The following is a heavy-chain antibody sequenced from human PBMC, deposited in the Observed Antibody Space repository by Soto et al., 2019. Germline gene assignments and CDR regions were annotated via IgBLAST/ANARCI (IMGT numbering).Heavy chain of an antibody. CDR2: ISWNSGNI. CDR1: GFTFDNYA. CDR3: AKGPYSNYDYHYMDV. D-gene: IGHD4-4*01. Sequence: EVQLVESGGGLVQLGRSLRLSCAASGFTFDNYAMHWVRQAPGKGLEWVSGISWNSGNIGYADSVKGRFTISRDNAKNSLYLQMNRLRAEDTALYYCAKGPYSNYDYHYMDVWGKGTTVTVSS. J-gene: IGHJ6*03. V-gene: IGHV3-9*01.